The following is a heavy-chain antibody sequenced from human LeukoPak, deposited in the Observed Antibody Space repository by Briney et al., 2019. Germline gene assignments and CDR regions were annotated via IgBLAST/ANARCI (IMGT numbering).Heavy chain of an antibody. CDR3: AKTQRVVVPALAVPDAFDI. CDR1: GFTFSGYV. Sequence: GGSLRLSCVSASGFTFSGYVMSWVRQPPGKGLEWVSTISGSGGSTNYADFVKGRFTISRDNSKNTVYLQMNSLRAEDTAIYYCAKTQRVVVPALAVPDAFDIWGQGTMVTVSS. J-gene: IGHJ3*02. D-gene: IGHD2-2*01. V-gene: IGHV3-23*01. CDR2: ISGSGGST.